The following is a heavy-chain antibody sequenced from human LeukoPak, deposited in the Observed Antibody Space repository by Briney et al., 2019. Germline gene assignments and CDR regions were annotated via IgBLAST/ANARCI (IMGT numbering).Heavy chain of an antibody. J-gene: IGHJ4*02. CDR3: VKDGYAYGSVFDY. Sequence: GGSLRLSCSASGFTFSNYAMHWVRQAPGKGLEYVSAISSNGGSTYFADSVKGRFTISRDNSTSTLYLQMSSLRAEDTAVYYCVKDGYAYGSVFDYWGQGTLVTVSS. CDR2: ISSNGGST. D-gene: IGHD3-10*01. CDR1: GFTFSNYA. V-gene: IGHV3-64D*06.